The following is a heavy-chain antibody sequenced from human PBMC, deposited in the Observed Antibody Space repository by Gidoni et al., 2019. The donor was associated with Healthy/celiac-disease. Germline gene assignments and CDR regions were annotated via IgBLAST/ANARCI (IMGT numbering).Heavy chain of an antibody. Sequence: QVQLVESGGGVVQPGRSLRLSCAASGFTFSSYGMHWVRQAPGKGLEGVAVISYDGSNKYYADSVKGRFTISRDNSKNTLYLEMNSLRAEDTAVYYCAKDRQGGSYVGAFDYWGQGTLVTVSS. CDR3: AKDRQGGSYVGAFDY. J-gene: IGHJ4*02. D-gene: IGHD1-26*01. CDR2: ISYDGSNK. V-gene: IGHV3-30*18. CDR1: GFTFSSYG.